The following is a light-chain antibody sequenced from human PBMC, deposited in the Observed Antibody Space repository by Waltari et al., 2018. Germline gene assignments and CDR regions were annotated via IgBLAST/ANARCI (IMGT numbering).Light chain of an antibody. Sequence: QSALTQPASVSGSPGPSLTISCTGTRSDCGGYTYFSWYQPHPGKAPKLMIDEVSNRPSGVSNRFSGSKSGNTASLTISGLQAEDEADYYCSSYTSSSTVVFGGGTKLTVL. V-gene: IGLV2-14*01. J-gene: IGLJ2*01. CDR3: SSYTSSSTVV. CDR2: EVS. CDR1: RSDCGGYTY.